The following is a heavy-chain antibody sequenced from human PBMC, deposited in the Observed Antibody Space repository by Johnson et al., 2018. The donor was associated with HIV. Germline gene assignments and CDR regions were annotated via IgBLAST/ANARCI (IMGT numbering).Heavy chain of an antibody. V-gene: IGHV3-64*04. CDR2: IASLGDNHK. J-gene: IGHJ3*02. Sequence: QVQLVESGGGVVQPGESLRLFCAPSGFTFSRHPMHWVRQAPGKGLEHVATIASLGDNHKHYADSVKGPFTISRDKCIHALCLLMNSLRAEDTAVWCCARVRIIYSSSSHAFDIWGQGTMVTVSS. CDR3: ARVRIIYSSSSHAFDI. D-gene: IGHD6-6*01. CDR1: GFTFSRHP.